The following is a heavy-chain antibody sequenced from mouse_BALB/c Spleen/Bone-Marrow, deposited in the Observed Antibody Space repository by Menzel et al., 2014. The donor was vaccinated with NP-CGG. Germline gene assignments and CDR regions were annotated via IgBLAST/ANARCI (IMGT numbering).Heavy chain of an antibody. CDR2: INPYNDGT. CDR3: AKGGNYRYDFDY. CDR1: GYTFTSYV. D-gene: IGHD2-14*01. V-gene: IGHV1-14*01. Sequence: VQLKESGPELVKPGASVKMSCKASGYTFTSYVMHWVKQKPGRGLEWIGYINPYNDGTKYNEKFKGMATLTSDRSSSTAYMELSSLTSEDSAVYYCAKGGNYRYDFDYWGQGTTLTVSS. J-gene: IGHJ2*01.